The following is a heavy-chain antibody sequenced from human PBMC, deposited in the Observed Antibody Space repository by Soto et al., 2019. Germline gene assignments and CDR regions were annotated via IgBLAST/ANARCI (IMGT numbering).Heavy chain of an antibody. D-gene: IGHD3-10*01. Sequence: QVQLVESGGGVVQPGRSLRLSCAASGFTFSSYGMHWVRQAPGKGLVWVALISSDGSNKYYADSVKGRFTISRDNSKNTLYLQMNTLRAEDTAVYYCAKVRADYYYGSGPFDYWGQGTLVTVSS. CDR1: GFTFSSYG. CDR3: AKVRADYYYGSGPFDY. CDR2: ISSDGSNK. J-gene: IGHJ4*02. V-gene: IGHV3-30*18.